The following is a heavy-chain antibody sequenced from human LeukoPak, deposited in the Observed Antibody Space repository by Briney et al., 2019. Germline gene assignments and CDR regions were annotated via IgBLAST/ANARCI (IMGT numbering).Heavy chain of an antibody. CDR2: ISPNSGGT. D-gene: IGHD2-15*01. J-gene: IGHJ4*02. CDR1: GYTFTAYY. V-gene: IGHV1-2*02. Sequence: ASVKVSCKASGYTFTAYYIHWVRQAPGQGLEWMGWISPNSGGTDYAQKFQGRVTMTRDTSISTAYVELSSLTSDDTAVYYCARDYAQADCSGGSCYYFDYWGQGTLVTVSS. CDR3: ARDYAQADCSGGSCYYFDY.